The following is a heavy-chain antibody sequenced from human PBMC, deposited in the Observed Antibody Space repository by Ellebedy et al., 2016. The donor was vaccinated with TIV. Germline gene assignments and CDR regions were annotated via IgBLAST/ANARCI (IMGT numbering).Heavy chain of an antibody. V-gene: IGHV3-21*04. D-gene: IGHD1-26*01. Sequence: GESLKISCEVSGFKFSGYCMNWVRQAPGKGLEWVSSISSISDDTHYTDSVEGRITISRDNAKNSLYLQMNNLRAEATAVYYCARDTLVGVTDSYFDYWGQGTLVTVSS. CDR3: ARDTLVGVTDSYFDY. J-gene: IGHJ4*02. CDR2: ISSISDDT. CDR1: GFKFSGYC.